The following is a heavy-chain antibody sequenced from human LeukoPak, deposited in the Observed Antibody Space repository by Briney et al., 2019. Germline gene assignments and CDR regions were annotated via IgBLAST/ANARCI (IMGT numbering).Heavy chain of an antibody. Sequence: GGSLRLSCVASGFTVSGNYMNWVRQAPGKGLEWVSVIYSGGSTFYADSVKGRFTISRDNSENTVYLQMSSLRAEDTAVYYCTTGHGGNWGQGTLVTVSS. J-gene: IGHJ4*02. CDR3: TTGHGGN. CDR2: IYSGGST. CDR1: GFTVSGNY. D-gene: IGHD1-26*01. V-gene: IGHV3-53*01.